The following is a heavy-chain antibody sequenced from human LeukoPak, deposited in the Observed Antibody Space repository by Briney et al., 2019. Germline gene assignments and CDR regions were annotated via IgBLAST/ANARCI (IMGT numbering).Heavy chain of an antibody. V-gene: IGHV3-11*01. CDR2: IDTSSSTI. J-gene: IGHJ4*02. D-gene: IGHD1-26*01. CDR1: GFIFSDYD. Sequence: GGSLRLSCAASGFIFSDYDMTWIRQAPGKGLEWISYIDTSSSTIYYADSVMGRFTISRDNAKNSLLLQMNSLRAEDTAVYYCARDRGPCTAWGQGTLVTVSS. CDR3: ARDRGPCTA.